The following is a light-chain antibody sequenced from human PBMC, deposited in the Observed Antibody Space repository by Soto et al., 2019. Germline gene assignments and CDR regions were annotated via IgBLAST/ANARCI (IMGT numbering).Light chain of an antibody. J-gene: IGKJ4*01. Sequence: EIVLKQCPCTLSLSPGERATLSCRASQSVSNNYLAWYQQKPGQTPRLLIYDASTRATDIPARFSGSGSGTDFTLTISSLLSEDFAVYYCHQYYKWPLTFGGGTKVDIK. CDR3: HQYYKWPLT. V-gene: IGKV3-15*01. CDR1: QSVSNN. CDR2: DAS.